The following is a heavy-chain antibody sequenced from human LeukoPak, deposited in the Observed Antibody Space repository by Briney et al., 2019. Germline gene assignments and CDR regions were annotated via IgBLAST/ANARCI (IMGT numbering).Heavy chain of an antibody. CDR2: ISAYNGNT. J-gene: IGHJ3*02. V-gene: IGHV1-18*01. Sequence: ASVKVSCKASGYTFTSYGISWVRQAPGQGLEWMGWISAYNGNTNYAQKLQGRVTMTTDTSTSTAYMELRSLRSDDTAVYYCARDVGDCSSTSCYVPDAFDIWGQGTMVTVSP. CDR1: GYTFTSYG. D-gene: IGHD2-2*01. CDR3: ARDVGDCSSTSCYVPDAFDI.